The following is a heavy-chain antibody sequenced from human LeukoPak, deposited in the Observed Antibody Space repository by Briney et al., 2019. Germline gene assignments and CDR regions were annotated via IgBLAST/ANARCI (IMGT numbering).Heavy chain of an antibody. D-gene: IGHD3-10*01. J-gene: IGHJ2*01. Sequence: SQTLSLTCAVSGGSISSGGYSWSWIRQPPGKGLEWIGYIYHSGSTYYNPSLKSRVTISVDRSKNQFSLKLSSVTAADTAVYYCARVVYYYGSGSYHGHRYFDLWGRGTLVTVSS. V-gene: IGHV4-30-2*01. CDR2: IYHSGST. CDR1: GGSISSGGYS. CDR3: ARVVYYYGSGSYHGHRYFDL.